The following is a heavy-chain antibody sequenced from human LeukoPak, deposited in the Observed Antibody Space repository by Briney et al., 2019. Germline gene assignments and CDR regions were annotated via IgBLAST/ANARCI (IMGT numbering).Heavy chain of an antibody. D-gene: IGHD4-17*01. J-gene: IGHJ3*02. Sequence: GGSLRLSCAASGFTFSSYAMSWVRQAPGKGREWVAVIWYDGSNKYYADSVKGRFTISRDNSKNTLYLQMNSLRAEDTAVYYCARGLGDYGDYVAFDIWGQGTMVTVSS. CDR2: IWYDGSNK. V-gene: IGHV3-33*08. CDR1: GFTFSSYA. CDR3: ARGLGDYGDYVAFDI.